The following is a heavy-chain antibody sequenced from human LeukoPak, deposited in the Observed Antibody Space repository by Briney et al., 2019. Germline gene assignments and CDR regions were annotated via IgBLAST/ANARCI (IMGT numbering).Heavy chain of an antibody. D-gene: IGHD2-21*02. CDR2: INSEGSST. V-gene: IGHV3-74*01. CDR3: ATAYCGGDCYSRAMDY. J-gene: IGHJ4*02. CDR1: GFTFSSYW. Sequence: GGSLRLSCAASGFTFSSYWMHWVRQAPGKGPVWVSRINSEGSSTSYADSVKGRFTISRDNAKNTLYLQMNSLRAEDTAVYYCATAYCGGDCYSRAMDYWGQGTLVTVSS.